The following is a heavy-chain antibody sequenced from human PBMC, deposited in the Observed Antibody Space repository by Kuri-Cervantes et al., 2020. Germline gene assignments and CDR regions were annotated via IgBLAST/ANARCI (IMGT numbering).Heavy chain of an antibody. V-gene: IGHV1-69*05. CDR1: GGTFSSYA. Sequence: SVKVSCKASGGTFSSYAISWVRQAPGQGLEWMGGIIPIFGTANYAQKFQGRVTMTTDTSTSTAYMELRSLRSDDTAVYYCARASPDWSRGSVFYYYGMDVWGQGTTVTVSS. CDR2: IIPIFGTA. J-gene: IGHJ6*02. CDR3: ARASPDWSRGSVFYYYGMDV. D-gene: IGHD3-16*01.